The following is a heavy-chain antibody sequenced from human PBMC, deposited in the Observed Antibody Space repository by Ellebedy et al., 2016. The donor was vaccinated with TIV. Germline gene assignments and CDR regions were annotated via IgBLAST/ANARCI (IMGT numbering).Heavy chain of an antibody. Sequence: PGGSLRLSCAASGITVSSNYMNWVRQAPGKGLEWVAVIYTGGIIYYADSVKGRFTISRDNSKNTLYLQMDSLRAEDTAVYYCARDDSIVAALLHWGQGTLVTVSS. CDR3: ARDDSIVAALLH. CDR1: GITVSSNY. V-gene: IGHV3-66*01. D-gene: IGHD2-15*01. CDR2: IYTGGII. J-gene: IGHJ4*02.